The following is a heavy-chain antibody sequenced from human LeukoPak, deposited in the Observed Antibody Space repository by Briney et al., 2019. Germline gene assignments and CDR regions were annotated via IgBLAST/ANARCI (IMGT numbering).Heavy chain of an antibody. CDR3: ARDSCDYGDYKWFDP. V-gene: IGHV4-38-2*02. Sequence: PSETLSLTCTVSGYSISSGYYWGWIRQPPGKGLEWIGSIYHSGSTYYNPSLKSRLTISVDTSKNQFYLKLRSVTAADTAVYYCARDSCDYGDYKWFDPWGQGTLVTVSS. D-gene: IGHD4-17*01. J-gene: IGHJ5*02. CDR1: GYSISSGYY. CDR2: IYHSGST.